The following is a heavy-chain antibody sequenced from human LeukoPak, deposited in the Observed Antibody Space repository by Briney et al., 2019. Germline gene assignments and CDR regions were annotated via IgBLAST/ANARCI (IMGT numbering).Heavy chain of an antibody. CDR3: ASEQGLAAAGLDY. Sequence: ASVKVSCKASGYTFTSYAMYWVRQAPGRRLEWMGWINAGNGNTKYSQKFQGRVTITRDTSASTAYMELSSLKSEDAAVYYCASEQGLAAAGLDYWGQGTLVTVSS. J-gene: IGHJ4*02. CDR1: GYTFTSYA. CDR2: INAGNGNT. D-gene: IGHD6-13*01. V-gene: IGHV1-3*01.